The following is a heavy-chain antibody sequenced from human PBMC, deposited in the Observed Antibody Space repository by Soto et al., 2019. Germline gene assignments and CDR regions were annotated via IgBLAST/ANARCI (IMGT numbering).Heavy chain of an antibody. Sequence: QVQLVQSGAEVKKPGSSVKVSCKASGGTFSSYAISWVRQAPGQGLEWLGGIIPIFGTANYAQKFQGRVTITADKSTSTAYMERSSLRSEDTAVYSCPRVAPPSYTTGTIIDYWGQGTLVTVSS. D-gene: IGHD1-1*01. J-gene: IGHJ4*02. CDR1: GGTFSSYA. CDR2: IIPIFGTA. V-gene: IGHV1-69*06. CDR3: PRVAPPSYTTGTIIDY.